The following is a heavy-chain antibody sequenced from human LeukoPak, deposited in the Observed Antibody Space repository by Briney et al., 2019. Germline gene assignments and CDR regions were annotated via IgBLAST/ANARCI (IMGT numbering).Heavy chain of an antibody. V-gene: IGHV4-59*01. J-gene: IGHJ4*02. D-gene: IGHD5-24*01. CDR1: GDSMSYYY. Sequence: SETLSLTCTVSGDSMSYYYWSWIRQTPGKGLEWLGYMYYTGRAKYNPSLKGRVTFSLDMSKNQFSLKLDSVTAADTAMYYCTRITIHGNSDYWGQGTLVTVSS. CDR3: TRITIHGNSDY. CDR2: MYYTGRA.